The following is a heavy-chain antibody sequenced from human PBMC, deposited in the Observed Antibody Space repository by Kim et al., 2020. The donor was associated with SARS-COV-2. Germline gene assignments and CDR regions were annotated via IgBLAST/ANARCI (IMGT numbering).Heavy chain of an antibody. J-gene: IGHJ4*02. CDR3: ARADPYYFDY. CDR2: EK. V-gene: IGHV3-7*03. Sequence: EKYYVDSVKGRFTISRDNAKNSLYLQMNSLRAEDTAVYYCARADPYYFDYWGQGTLVTVSS.